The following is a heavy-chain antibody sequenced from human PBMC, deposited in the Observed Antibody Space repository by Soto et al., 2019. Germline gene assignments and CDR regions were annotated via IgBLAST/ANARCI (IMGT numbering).Heavy chain of an antibody. D-gene: IGHD3-10*01. CDR2: INPTSEYT. CDR1: GYTFTSYD. V-gene: IGHV1-8*01. J-gene: IGHJ4*02. Sequence: ASVKVSCKASGYTFTSYDINWVRQAPGQGLEWVGWINPTSEYTAHAQKFQGRVTLTREISTATAYMELSSLTSEDTGVYFCARQGRPGDSSDWGRETKVAVAS. CDR3: ARQGRPGDSSD.